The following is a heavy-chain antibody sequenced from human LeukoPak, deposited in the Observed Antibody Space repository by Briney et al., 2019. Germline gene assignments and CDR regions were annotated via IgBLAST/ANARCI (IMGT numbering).Heavy chain of an antibody. Sequence: SETLSLTCTVSGYSISSGYYWGWIRQPPGQGLEWIGSIYHSGSTYYNPSLKSRVTISVDTSKNQFSLKLSSVTAADTAVYYCGSQGGGRGLKGDYWGQGTLVTVSS. CDR3: GSQGGGRGLKGDY. CDR1: GYSISSGYY. D-gene: IGHD3-16*01. J-gene: IGHJ4*02. CDR2: IYHSGST. V-gene: IGHV4-38-2*02.